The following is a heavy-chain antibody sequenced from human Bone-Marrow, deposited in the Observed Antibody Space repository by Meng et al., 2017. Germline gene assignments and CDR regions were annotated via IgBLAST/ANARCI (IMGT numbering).Heavy chain of an antibody. CDR1: GFTFSSFA. Sequence: QVQLVESGGGVVQPGRSLRLSCAASGFTFSSFAMHWVRQAPGKGLEWVSVIYSGGSTYYADSVKGRFTISRDNSKNTLYLQMNSLGAEDTAAYYCTRGGIAAASWGLCDYWGQGTLVTVSS. V-gene: IGHV3-NL1*01. D-gene: IGHD6-13*01. CDR2: IYSGGST. J-gene: IGHJ4*02. CDR3: TRGGIAAASWGLCDY.